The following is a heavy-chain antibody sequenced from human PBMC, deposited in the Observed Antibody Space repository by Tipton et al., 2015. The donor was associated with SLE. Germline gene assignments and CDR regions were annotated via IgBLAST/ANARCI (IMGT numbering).Heavy chain of an antibody. CDR3: ARAPGLERSYYYYYYMDV. CDR2: INHSGST. V-gene: IGHV4-34*01. Sequence: AGLVKPSETLSLTCAVYGGSFSGYYWSWIRQPPGKGLEWIGEINHSGSTNYNPSLKSRVTISVDTSKNQFSLKLSSVTAADTAVYYCARAPGLERSYYYYYYMDVWAKGTTVTVSS. J-gene: IGHJ6*03. CDR1: GGSFSGYY. D-gene: IGHD1-1*01.